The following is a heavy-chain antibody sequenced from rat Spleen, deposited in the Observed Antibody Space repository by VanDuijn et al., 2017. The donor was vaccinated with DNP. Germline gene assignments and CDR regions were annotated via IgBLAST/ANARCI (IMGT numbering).Heavy chain of an antibody. CDR1: GYTFTTYY. Sequence: QVQLRQSGAEPAKPGSSVKISCKASGYTFTTYYITWIKQTTGQGLEYIGYINTGSGGTNYNEKFKGKATLTVDKSSSTAFMQLSSLTPDDSAVYYCARGSRVWFAYWGQGTLVTVSS. D-gene: IGHD1-11*01. CDR3: ARGSRVWFAY. J-gene: IGHJ3*01. V-gene: IGHV1-43*01. CDR2: INTGSGGT.